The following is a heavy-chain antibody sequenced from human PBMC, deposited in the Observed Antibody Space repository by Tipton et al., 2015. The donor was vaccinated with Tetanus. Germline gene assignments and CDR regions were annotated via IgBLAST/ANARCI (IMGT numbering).Heavy chain of an antibody. Sequence: TLSLTCTVSGASIRSGGFFWNWIRQFPGKGLEWIGHIFHSGSTNYNPSLKSRVTMSIDTSERQFSLKLTSVTSADTAVYYCAKVVGWGDYFDSWGQGILVTVSS. D-gene: IGHD1-26*01. CDR3: AKVVGWGDYFDS. CDR2: IFHSGST. CDR1: GASIRSGGFF. V-gene: IGHV4-61*08. J-gene: IGHJ4*02.